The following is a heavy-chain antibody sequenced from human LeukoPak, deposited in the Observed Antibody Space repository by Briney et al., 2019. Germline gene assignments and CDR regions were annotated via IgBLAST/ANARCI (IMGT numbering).Heavy chain of an antibody. D-gene: IGHD3-3*01. V-gene: IGHV4-39*07. J-gene: IGHJ3*02. CDR3: ARDMGGTIFGVVNDAFDI. Sequence: SETLSFTCTVSGGSISSSSYYWGWIRQPPGKGLEWIGSIYYSGSTYYDPSLKSRVTISVDTSKNQFSLKLSSVTAADTAVYYCARDMGGTIFGVVNDAFDIWGQGTMVTVSS. CDR1: GGSISSSSYY. CDR2: IYYSGST.